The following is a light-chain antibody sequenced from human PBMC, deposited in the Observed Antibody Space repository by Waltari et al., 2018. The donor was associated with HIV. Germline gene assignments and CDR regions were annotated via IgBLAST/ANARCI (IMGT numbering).Light chain of an antibody. J-gene: IGLJ3*02. CDR1: TSNIANHH. CDR2: MNN. Sequence: HSVLTQPPSASGTPGQTVLIPCSGNTSNIANHHVTWYQHLPGSAPKLLIYMNNYRPSGVPDRFAGSRSGTSASLTISGLQIEDEAQYYCATWDDSLNGVFGAGTRLTVL. CDR3: ATWDDSLNGV. V-gene: IGLV1-44*01.